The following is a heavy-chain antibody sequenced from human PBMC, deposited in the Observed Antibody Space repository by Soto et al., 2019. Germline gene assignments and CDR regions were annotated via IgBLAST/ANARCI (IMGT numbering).Heavy chain of an antibody. J-gene: IGHJ4*02. D-gene: IGHD6-19*01. CDR2: IIYDGSSK. CDR3: ARSPSGSGWFQDY. Sequence: GGSLRLSCAASGFTFSSCAMHWVRQAPGKGLEWVAVIIYDGSSKYYADSVKGRFTISRDNSKNTLYLQMNSLRAEDTAVYYCARSPSGSGWFQDYWGQGTLVTVSS. V-gene: IGHV3-30-3*01. CDR1: GFTFSSCA.